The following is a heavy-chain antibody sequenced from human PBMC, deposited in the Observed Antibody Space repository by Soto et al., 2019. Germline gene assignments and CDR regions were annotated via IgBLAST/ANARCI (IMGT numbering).Heavy chain of an antibody. D-gene: IGHD5-18*01. V-gene: IGHV4-39*01. CDR1: GGSISSSSYY. J-gene: IGHJ4*02. CDR3: ASHRGYSYGHN. CDR2: IYYSGST. Sequence: SETLSLTCTVSGGSISSSSYYWGWIRQPPGKGLEWIGSIYYSGSTYYNPSLKSRVTISVDTSKNQFSLKLSSVTAADTAVYYCASHRGYSYGHNWGQGTLVTVSS.